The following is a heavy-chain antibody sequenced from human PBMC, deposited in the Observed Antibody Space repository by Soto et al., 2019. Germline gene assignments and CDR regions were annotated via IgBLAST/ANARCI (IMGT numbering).Heavy chain of an antibody. V-gene: IGHV3-7*01. CDR2: IKEDGSEE. CDR1: GFTFSNYW. J-gene: IGHJ6*02. Sequence: GGSLRLSCAASGFTFSNYWMSWVRQAPGKGLEWVANIKEDGSEEYYLDSVKGRFSISRDNARNSLYLRMDSLRAEDAAVYYCARGGSEGVYHYYGVDVWGQGTTVTVSS. CDR3: ARGGSEGVYHYYGVDV.